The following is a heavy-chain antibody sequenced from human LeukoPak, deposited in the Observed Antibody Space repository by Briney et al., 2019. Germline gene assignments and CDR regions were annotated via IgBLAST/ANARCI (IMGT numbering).Heavy chain of an antibody. Sequence: PSETLSLTCTVSGGSISSSSYYWGWIRQPPGKGLEWIGSIYYSGSTYYNPSLKSRVTISVDTSKNQFSLKLSSVTAADTAVYYCARWIQLWSYFDYWGQGTLVTVSS. CDR2: IYYSGST. V-gene: IGHV4-39*01. J-gene: IGHJ4*02. CDR1: GGSISSSSYY. CDR3: ARWIQLWSYFDY. D-gene: IGHD5-18*01.